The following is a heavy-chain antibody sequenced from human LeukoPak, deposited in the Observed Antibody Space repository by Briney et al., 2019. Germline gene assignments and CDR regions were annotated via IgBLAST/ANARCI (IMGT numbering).Heavy chain of an antibody. CDR3: ARDIRYDSSGYEEYYYYGMDV. V-gene: IGHV3-21*01. CDR2: ISSRSDYI. J-gene: IGHJ6*02. D-gene: IGHD3-22*01. Sequence: GGSLRLSCAASGFTFITYSMNWVRQAPGKGLEWVSSISSRSDYIYYADSVKGRFTISRDNAKNSLYLQMNSLRAEDTAVYYCARDIRYDSSGYEEYYYYGMDVWGQGTTVTVSS. CDR1: GFTFITYS.